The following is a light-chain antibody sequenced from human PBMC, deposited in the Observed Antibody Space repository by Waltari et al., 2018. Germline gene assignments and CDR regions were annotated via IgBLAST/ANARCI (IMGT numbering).Light chain of an antibody. CDR2: EVT. J-gene: IGLJ3*02. Sequence: QSALTQPASVSGSPGQSITISCTGASSDAGNYNLVSWYQQHPGKAPKLMIYEVTRRPSGVSNRFSGSKSGDRASLTISGLQAEDEADYYCCSYTGPWVFGGGTKLTVL. CDR1: SSDAGNYNL. V-gene: IGLV2-23*02. CDR3: CSYTGPWV.